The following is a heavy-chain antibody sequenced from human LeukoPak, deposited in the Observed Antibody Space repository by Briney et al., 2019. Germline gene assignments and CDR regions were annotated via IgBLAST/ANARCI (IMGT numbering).Heavy chain of an antibody. D-gene: IGHD4-17*01. CDR1: GGSISSYY. CDR2: IYTSGSI. Sequence: SETLSLACTVSGGSISSYYCSWIRQPAGKGLEWIGRIYTSGSINNNPSLKSRVTMSVDTSKNHFSLKLSSVTAADTAVYYCARDGDYHYFDYWGQGTLVTVSS. J-gene: IGHJ4*02. V-gene: IGHV4-4*07. CDR3: ARDGDYHYFDY.